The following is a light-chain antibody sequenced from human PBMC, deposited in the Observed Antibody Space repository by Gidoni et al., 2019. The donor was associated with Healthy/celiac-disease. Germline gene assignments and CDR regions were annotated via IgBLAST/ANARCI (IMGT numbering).Light chain of an antibody. CDR1: KLGDKY. CDR2: QDS. CDR3: QAWDSSIQV. V-gene: IGLV3-1*01. Sequence: GQSASITCSGDKLGDKYACWYQQKPGQSPVLVIYQDSKLPSGIPERFSGSNSGNTATLTISGTQAMGEADYYCQAWDSSIQVFGTGTKVTVL. J-gene: IGLJ1*01.